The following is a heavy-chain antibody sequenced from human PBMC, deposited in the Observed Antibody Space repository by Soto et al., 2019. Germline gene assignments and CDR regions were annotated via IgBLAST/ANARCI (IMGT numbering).Heavy chain of an antibody. CDR1: GYTFTKYG. CDR3: ARDPLHPYDSSGYHSPFDI. J-gene: IGHJ3*02. D-gene: IGHD3-22*01. Sequence: QVQLVQSGAEVQKPGASVKVSCKASGYTFTKYGFSWVRQAPGQGLEWMGWINPYNGNTKDAQKFQGRGTMTTDTSTSTAYMEVRSLTSADSAVYYCARDPLHPYDSSGYHSPFDIWGQGTLVTVSS. CDR2: INPYNGNT. V-gene: IGHV1-18*04.